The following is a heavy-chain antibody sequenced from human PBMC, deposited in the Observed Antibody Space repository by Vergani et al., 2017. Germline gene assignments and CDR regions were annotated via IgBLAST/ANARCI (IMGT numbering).Heavy chain of an antibody. J-gene: IGHJ4*03. Sequence: QVQLQESGPGLVKPSQTLSLTCTVSGGSINSHNYYWSWIRQPAGKGLEWIGRIHTSGSTNYNPSLKSRVTMSEDTSKNQFSLNLNSVTAADTAMYFCARGWCLGGSCYKPRFDFWGQGILVTVSS. D-gene: IGHD2-15*01. CDR2: IHTSGST. CDR3: ARGWCLGGSCYKPRFDF. V-gene: IGHV4-61*02. CDR1: GGSINSHNYY.